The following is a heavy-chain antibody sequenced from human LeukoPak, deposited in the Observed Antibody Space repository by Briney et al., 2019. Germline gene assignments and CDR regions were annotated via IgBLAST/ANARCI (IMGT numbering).Heavy chain of an antibody. CDR3: ASAFYYDFWSGYRDY. J-gene: IGHJ4*02. D-gene: IGHD3-3*01. V-gene: IGHV1-69*13. CDR2: IIPIFGTA. CDR1: GGTFSSYA. Sequence: ASVTVSCKACGGTFSSYAISWVRQAPGQGLEWMGGIIPIFGTANYAQKFQGRVTITADESTSTAYMELSSLRSEDTAVYYCASAFYYDFWSGYRDYWGQGTLVTVSS.